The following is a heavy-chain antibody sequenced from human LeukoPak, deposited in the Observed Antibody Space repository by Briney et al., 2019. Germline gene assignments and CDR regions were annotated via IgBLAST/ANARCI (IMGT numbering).Heavy chain of an antibody. D-gene: IGHD3-22*01. Sequence: SETLSLTCAVSGGPISSGGDSWSWIRQAPGKGLEWAGYIFHSGSTYYNPSLKSRVTISLDRSKNQFSLELSSVTAADTAVYYCARAEDSSGYYHDAFDIWGQGTMVTVSS. CDR3: ARAEDSSGYYHDAFDI. CDR2: IFHSGST. CDR1: GGPISSGGDS. V-gene: IGHV4-30-2*01. J-gene: IGHJ3*02.